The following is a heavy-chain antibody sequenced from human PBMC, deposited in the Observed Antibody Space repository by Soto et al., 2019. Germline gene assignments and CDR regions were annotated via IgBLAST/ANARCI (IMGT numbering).Heavy chain of an antibody. D-gene: IGHD5-12*01. Sequence: QVQLVQSGAEVKKPGASVTVSCRASGDTFTGYYMHGVRQAPGQGLEWMGWINPNSGVTKYAQKYQGWVTITSDTSSRTVYMQPSRLRSDDTAVYYCARESRGATATLEYYYFHMDVWGTGTTVTVPS. CDR3: ARESRGATATLEYYYFHMDV. V-gene: IGHV1-2*04. CDR2: INPNSGVT. CDR1: GDTFTGYY. J-gene: IGHJ6*03.